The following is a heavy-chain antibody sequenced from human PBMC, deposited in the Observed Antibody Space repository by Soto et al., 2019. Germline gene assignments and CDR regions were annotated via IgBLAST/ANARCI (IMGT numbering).Heavy chain of an antibody. D-gene: IGHD6-19*01. J-gene: IGHJ4*02. Sequence: GASVKVSCKASGYTFSDYAIHWVRQAPGQRPEWMGWINAGNGNTKYSQKFQGRVTITRDNSKNTLYLQMNSLRAEDTAVYHCAKVLLDSSGWYRFVFDYWGQGTLVTVSS. V-gene: IGHV1-3*01. CDR1: GYTFSDYA. CDR3: AKVLLDSSGWYRFVFDY. CDR2: INAGNGNT.